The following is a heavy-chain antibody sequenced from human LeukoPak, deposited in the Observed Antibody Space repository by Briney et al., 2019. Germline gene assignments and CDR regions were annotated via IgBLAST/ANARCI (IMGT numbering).Heavy chain of an antibody. V-gene: IGHV3-23*01. D-gene: IGHD1-26*01. CDR3: TKRVKYGGTWDHFAD. J-gene: IGHJ4*02. CDR2: VNADGGNT. CDR1: GFTFDNYR. Sequence: GGSLRLSCAASGFTFDNYRMTWVRQAPGKGLEWVSTVNADGGNTYYADSVKGRFTISRDDSKSTLILQMNSLRVEDTALYYCTKRVKYGGTWDHFADWGQGTLVTVSS.